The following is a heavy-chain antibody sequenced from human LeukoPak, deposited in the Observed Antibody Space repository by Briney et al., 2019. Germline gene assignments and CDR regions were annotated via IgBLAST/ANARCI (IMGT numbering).Heavy chain of an antibody. CDR2: IYYSGST. CDR1: GGSISGSSYY. J-gene: IGHJ4*02. Sequence: PSETLSLTCTVSGGSISGSSYYWGWIRQPPGKGLEWIGSIYYSGSTYYSPSLKSRVTISVDTSKNQFSLKLNSVTATDTAVYYCARHRGRYYDSGSYYYFDYWGQGTLVTVSS. D-gene: IGHD3-10*01. V-gene: IGHV4-39*01. CDR3: ARHRGRYYDSGSYYYFDY.